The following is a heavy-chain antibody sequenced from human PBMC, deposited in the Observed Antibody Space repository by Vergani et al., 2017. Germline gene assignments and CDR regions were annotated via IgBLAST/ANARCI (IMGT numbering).Heavy chain of an antibody. V-gene: IGHV3-9*01. Sequence: EVQLLESGGGLVQPGRSLRLSCAASGFTFDDYAMHWVRQAPGKGLEWVSGISWNSGSTGYADSVKGRFTISRDNAKNSLYLQMNSLRAEDTALYYCAKDIQVYGDYVPGGLHAFDIWGQGTMVTVSS. CDR2: ISWNSGST. CDR1: GFTFDDYA. CDR3: AKDIQVYGDYVPGGLHAFDI. J-gene: IGHJ3*02. D-gene: IGHD4-17*01.